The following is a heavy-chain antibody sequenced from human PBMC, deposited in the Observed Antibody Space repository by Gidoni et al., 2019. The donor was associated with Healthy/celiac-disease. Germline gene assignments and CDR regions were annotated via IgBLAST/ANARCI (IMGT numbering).Heavy chain of an antibody. D-gene: IGHD3-10*01. V-gene: IGHV3-11*05. CDR3: ARQAGRVGSGSYGYYFDY. CDR1: GFTFGDYC. CDR2: ISSSSSYT. Sequence: QVQLVESGGGWVKPGGSVRLSGAASGFTFGDYCMSWIRQAPGKGREWVSYISSSSSYTNYADSVKGRFTISRDNAKNSLYLQMNSLRAEDTAVYYCARQAGRVGSGSYGYYFDYWGQGTLVTVSS. J-gene: IGHJ4*02.